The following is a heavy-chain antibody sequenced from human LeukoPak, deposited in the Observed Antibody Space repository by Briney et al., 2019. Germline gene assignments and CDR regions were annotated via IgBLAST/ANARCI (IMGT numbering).Heavy chain of an antibody. J-gene: IGHJ6*03. CDR1: GGTFSSYA. CDR2: IIPIFGTA. Sequence: GASVKVSCKASGGTFSSYAISWVRQAPGQGLEWMGGIIPIFGTANYAQKFQGRVTITADKSTSTAYMELSSLRSEDTAVYYCARGAVVPIMTTFSMDVWGKGTTVTISS. CDR3: ARGAVVPIMTTFSMDV. V-gene: IGHV1-69*06. D-gene: IGHD3-16*01.